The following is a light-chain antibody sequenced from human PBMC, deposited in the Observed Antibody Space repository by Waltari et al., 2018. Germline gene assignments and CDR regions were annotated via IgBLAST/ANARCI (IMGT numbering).Light chain of an antibody. J-gene: IGLJ1*01. V-gene: IGLV2-14*01. CDR2: DVD. CDR1: TGDIGSYNS. CDR3: SSYTSGASVDV. Sequence: QSALTQPASVSGSPGQPITLTCTGTTGDIGSYNSVSWYQQYPGEAPKLIVYDVDNRPSGISDRFSGSKSGNTASLTISGLQTEDEADYYCSSYTSGASVDVFGTGTRVTVL.